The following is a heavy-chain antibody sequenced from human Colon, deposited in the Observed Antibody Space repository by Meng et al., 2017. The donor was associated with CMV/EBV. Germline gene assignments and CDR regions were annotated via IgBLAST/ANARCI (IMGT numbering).Heavy chain of an antibody. CDR2: SYYTGST. V-gene: IGHV4-34*01. CDR3: ARATKSSCWEVLDY. J-gene: IGHJ4*01. Sequence: QGQLRQWGAGLLKPSETLSLTCAVYGESFSGYYWTWIRQPPGRGLEWIGESYYTGSTNYSPSLKSQVTISLDTSKNQFSLKLNSVTAADTAVYYCARATKSSCWEVLDYWGHGTLVTVSS. D-gene: IGHD2-2*01. CDR1: GESFSGYY.